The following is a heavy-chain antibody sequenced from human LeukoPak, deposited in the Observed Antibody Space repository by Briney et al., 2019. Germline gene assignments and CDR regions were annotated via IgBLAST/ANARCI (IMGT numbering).Heavy chain of an antibody. Sequence: SETPSLTCTVSGGSISSYYWSWIRQPPGKGLERIGYIYYSGSTNYNPSLKSRVTISVDTSKNQFSLKLSSVTPADTAVYYCARGGYYGSGNDFRFDPWGQGTLVTVSS. J-gene: IGHJ5*02. CDR1: GGSISSYY. CDR3: ARGGYYGSGNDFRFDP. D-gene: IGHD3-10*01. CDR2: IYYSGST. V-gene: IGHV4-59*01.